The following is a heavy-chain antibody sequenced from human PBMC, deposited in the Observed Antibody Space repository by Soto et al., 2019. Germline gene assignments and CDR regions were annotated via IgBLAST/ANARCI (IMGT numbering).Heavy chain of an antibody. Sequence: QVQLQESGPRLVKPSGTLSLTCAVSGGSISSSNWWSWVRQPPGKGLEWIGEISHSWSTNYNPSLKSRVTISLDKPKIQFSLMLSAVTAADTAVYYCASVRRGYYYAMHVWGQGITVTVSS. CDR3: ASVRRGYYYAMHV. CDR2: ISHSWST. CDR1: GGSISSSNW. D-gene: IGHD3-10*02. V-gene: IGHV4-4*02. J-gene: IGHJ6*02.